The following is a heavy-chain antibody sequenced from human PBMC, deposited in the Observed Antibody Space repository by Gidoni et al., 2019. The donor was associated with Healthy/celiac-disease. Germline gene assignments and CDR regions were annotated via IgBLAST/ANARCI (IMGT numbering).Heavy chain of an antibody. J-gene: IGHJ4*02. V-gene: IGHV3-30-3*01. CDR1: AFTFSRYA. CDR2: ISYDGSNK. Sequence: QVQLVEYGGGWVQPRRSRRLPWAAPAFTFSRYAMHGVSQAPGQGLEWVAVISYDGSNKYYSDSVKGRFTISRDNSKNTLYLQMNSLRAEDTAVYYCERGQTIQAVAESVDYWGQGTLVTVSS. CDR3: ERGQTIQAVAESVDY. D-gene: IGHD5-18*01.